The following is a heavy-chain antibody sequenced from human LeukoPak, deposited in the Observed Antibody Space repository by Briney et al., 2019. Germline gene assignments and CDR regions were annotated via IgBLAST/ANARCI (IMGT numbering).Heavy chain of an antibody. D-gene: IGHD3-16*01. J-gene: IGHJ4*02. CDR3: VRDHYVSGNYVLDDY. V-gene: IGHV1-2*02. Sequence: AASVKVSCKVSGYTFTDYYIHWVRQAPGQGLEWMGWINPNSGGTNYAQKFQGRVTMTRDTSISTAYMELSRLRSDDTAVYYCVRDHYVSGNYVLDDYWGQGTLVTVSS. CDR1: GYTFTDYY. CDR2: INPNSGGT.